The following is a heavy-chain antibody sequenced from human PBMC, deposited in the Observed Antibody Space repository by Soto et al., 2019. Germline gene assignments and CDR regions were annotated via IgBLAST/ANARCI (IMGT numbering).Heavy chain of an antibody. V-gene: IGHV3-33*01. CDR1: GFTFRSYG. J-gene: IGHJ4*02. CDR2: IWYDGSNK. CDR3: ARDSDDSSGYSFDY. D-gene: IGHD3-22*01. Sequence: GGSLGLSCAASGFTFRSYGMHWVRQAPGKGLEWVAVIWYDGSNKYYADSVKGRFTISRDNSKNTLYLQMNSLRAEDTAVYYCARDSDDSSGYSFDYWGQGTLVTVSS.